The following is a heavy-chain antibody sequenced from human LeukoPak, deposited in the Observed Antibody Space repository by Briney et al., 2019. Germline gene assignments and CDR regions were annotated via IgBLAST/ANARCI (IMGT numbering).Heavy chain of an antibody. CDR2: ISDNGGST. J-gene: IGHJ4*02. D-gene: IGHD1-26*01. Sequence: AGQSRRRSCAPSGFTLDDCAMHWVRQPPRKCLERVSLISDNGGSTYYADSVKGRFTISRDSSKDSLCLQMNSLRTEDTALYYCAKDVGRGGGRFDYWGQGTLVIVSS. CDR3: AKDVGRGGGRFDY. CDR1: GFTLDDCA. V-gene: IGHV3-43*02.